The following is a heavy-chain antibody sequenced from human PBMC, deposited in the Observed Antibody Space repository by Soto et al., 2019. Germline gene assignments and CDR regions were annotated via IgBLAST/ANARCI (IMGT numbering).Heavy chain of an antibody. D-gene: IGHD2-15*01. CDR2: LANDGSDQ. Sequence: QVQLVESGGGVVQPGGSLRLSCAASGFTFSGYGMHWVRQSPGEGLEWVAILANDGSDQYYAESVKGRFTISRDNSKNTLYLQRDSLRPEDTAVYYCARSIGGSSYYPPDYWGQGTLVTVSS. V-gene: IGHV3-30*03. CDR1: GFTFSGYG. J-gene: IGHJ4*02. CDR3: ARSIGGSSYYPPDY.